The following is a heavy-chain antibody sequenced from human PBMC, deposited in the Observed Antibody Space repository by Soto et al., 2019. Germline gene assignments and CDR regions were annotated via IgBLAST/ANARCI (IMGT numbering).Heavy chain of an antibody. V-gene: IGHV3-9*01. Sequence: PGGSLRLSCAASGFTFDDYAMHWVRQAPGKGLEWVSGISWNSGSIGYADSVKGRFTISRDNAKNSLYLQMNSLRAEDTALYYCAKDTGPVAYCGGDCHNTFDYWGQGTLVTVSP. J-gene: IGHJ4*02. CDR1: GFTFDDYA. CDR3: AKDTGPVAYCGGDCHNTFDY. CDR2: ISWNSGSI. D-gene: IGHD2-21*01.